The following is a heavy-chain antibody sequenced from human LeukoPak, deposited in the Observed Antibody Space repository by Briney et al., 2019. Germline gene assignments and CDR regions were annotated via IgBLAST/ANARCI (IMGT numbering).Heavy chain of an antibody. D-gene: IGHD3-16*02. Sequence: SETLSLTCTVSGGSISSGGYYWSWIRQHPGKGLEWIGYIYYSGSTYYNPSLKSRVTISVDTSKNQFSLKLSSVTAADTAVYYCARGLSYDYVWGSYRYFSYYFDYWGQGTLVTVSS. CDR3: ARGLSYDYVWGSYRYFSYYFDY. V-gene: IGHV4-31*03. CDR1: GGSISSGGYY. CDR2: IYYSGST. J-gene: IGHJ4*02.